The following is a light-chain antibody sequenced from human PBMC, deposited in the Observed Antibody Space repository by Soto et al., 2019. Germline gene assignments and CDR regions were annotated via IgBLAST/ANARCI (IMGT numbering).Light chain of an antibody. V-gene: IGLV1-40*01. CDR2: GNS. CDR1: SSNIGAGYD. Sequence: QSVLTQPPSVSGAPGQRVTISCTESSSNIGAGYDVHWYQQLPGTAPKLLIYGNSNRPSGVPDRFSGSKSGTSASLAITGLQAEDEADYYCHSYDSSLSGWLFGGGTKLTVL. J-gene: IGLJ3*02. CDR3: HSYDSSLSGWL.